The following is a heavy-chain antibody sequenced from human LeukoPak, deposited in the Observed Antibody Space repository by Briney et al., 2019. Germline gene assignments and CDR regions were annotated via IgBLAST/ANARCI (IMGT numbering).Heavy chain of an antibody. CDR3: APNGGFNWNDGPLYYFDY. CDR2: ISSGGDYK. V-gene: IGHV3-21*04. CDR1: GFTFSSFS. D-gene: IGHD1-20*01. Sequence: GGSLRLSCAASGFTFSSFSMNWVRQAPGKGLEWVSSISSGGDYKHYADSVKGRLTISRDNAKNSLFLQMNSLRAEDTAVYYCAPNGGFNWNDGPLYYFDYWGQGTLVTVSS. J-gene: IGHJ4*02.